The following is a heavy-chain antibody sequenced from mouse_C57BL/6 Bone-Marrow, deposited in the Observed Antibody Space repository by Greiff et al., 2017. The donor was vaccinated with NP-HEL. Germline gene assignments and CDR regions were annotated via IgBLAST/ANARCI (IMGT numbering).Heavy chain of an antibody. Sequence: DVKLQESGGGLVQPGGSLKLSCAASGFTFSDYGMAWVRQAPRKGPEWVAFISNLAYSIYYADTVTGRFTISRENAKNTLYLEMSSLRSEDTAMYYCARQDYGSAFAYWGQGTLVTVSA. V-gene: IGHV5-15*01. CDR2: ISNLAYSI. D-gene: IGHD1-1*01. CDR3: ARQDYGSAFAY. J-gene: IGHJ3*01. CDR1: GFTFSDYG.